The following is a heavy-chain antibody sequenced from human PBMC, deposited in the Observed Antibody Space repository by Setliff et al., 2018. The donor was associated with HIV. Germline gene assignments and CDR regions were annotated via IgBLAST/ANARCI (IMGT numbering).Heavy chain of an antibody. V-gene: IGHV4-59*01. J-gene: IGHJ3*02. D-gene: IGHD3-3*01. CDR2: IYYSGST. CDR1: GGSISSYY. Sequence: PSETLSLTCTVSGGSISSYYWSWIRQPPGKGLEWIGYIYYSGSTNYNPSLKSRVTISVDTSKNQFSLKLSSVTAADTAVYYCARDRKSLGYNFWSGFRPDAAFDIWGQGTTVTVSS. CDR3: ARDRKSLGYNFWSGFRPDAAFDI.